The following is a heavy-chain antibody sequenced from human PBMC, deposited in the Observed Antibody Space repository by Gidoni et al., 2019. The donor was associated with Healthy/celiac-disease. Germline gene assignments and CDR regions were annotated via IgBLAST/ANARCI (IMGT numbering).Heavy chain of an antibody. Sequence: QVQLQASGPGLVQPSETLSLTCPVSGGSISSYYWSWIRQPPGPGLEWIGYIYSSGSTNYNPSRKSRGTISVDTSKNQFSLKLSSVTAADTAVYYCARDNYCSGGSCYGPSPGGGGKYYYYGMDVWGQGTTVTVSS. V-gene: IGHV4-59*01. CDR3: ARDNYCSGGSCYGPSPGGGGKYYYYGMDV. J-gene: IGHJ6*02. D-gene: IGHD2-15*01. CDR1: GGSISSYY. CDR2: IYSSGST.